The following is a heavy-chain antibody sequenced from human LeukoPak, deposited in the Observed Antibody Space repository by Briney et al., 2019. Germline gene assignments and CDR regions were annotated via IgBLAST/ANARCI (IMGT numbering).Heavy chain of an antibody. J-gene: IGHJ6*02. V-gene: IGHV4-34*01. CDR3: ARAAAYYYYGMDV. CDR1: GFTFSSYA. D-gene: IGHD6-25*01. CDR2: INHSGST. Sequence: GSLRLSCAASGFTFSSYAMSWIRQPPGKGLEWIGEINHSGSTNYNPSLKSRVTISVDTSKNQFSLKLSSVTAADTAVYYCARAAAYYYYGMDVWGQGTTVTVSS.